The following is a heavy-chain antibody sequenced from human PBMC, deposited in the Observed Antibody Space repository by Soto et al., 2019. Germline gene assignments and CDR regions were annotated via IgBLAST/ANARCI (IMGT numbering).Heavy chain of an antibody. Sequence: GGSLRLSCAASGFTFSSYEMNWVRQAPGKGLEWVSYISGSGSTIYYADSVKGRFTISRDNAKNSLYLQMNSLRAEDTAVYYCSSLPLRAARRPWFDPWGQGTLVTVSS. CDR3: SSLPLRAARRPWFDP. J-gene: IGHJ5*02. V-gene: IGHV3-48*03. D-gene: IGHD6-6*01. CDR1: GFTFSSYE. CDR2: ISGSGSTI.